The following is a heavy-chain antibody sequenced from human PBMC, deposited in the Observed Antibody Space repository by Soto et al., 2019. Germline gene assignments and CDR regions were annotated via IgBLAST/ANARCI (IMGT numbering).Heavy chain of an antibody. J-gene: IGHJ6*02. CDR2: IYPGDSDT. D-gene: IGHD6-13*01. CDR3: ASRGSAADGTSDGMDV. V-gene: IGHV5-51*01. CDR1: GYSFTSYW. Sequence: GESLKISCKGSGYSFTSYWIGWVRQMPGKGLEWMGIIYPGDSDTRYSPSFQGQVTISADKSISTAYLQWSSLKASDTAMYYCASRGSAADGTSDGMDVWGQGTTVTVSS.